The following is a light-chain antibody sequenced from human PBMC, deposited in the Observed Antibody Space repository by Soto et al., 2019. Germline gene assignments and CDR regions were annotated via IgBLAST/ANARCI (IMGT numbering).Light chain of an antibody. V-gene: IGLV2-18*02. CDR3: SSYISSSTYVV. J-gene: IGLJ2*01. Sequence: QSVLTQPPSVSGSPGQSVTISCTGTSSDVGTYNRVSWYQQPPGTAPKLIIYDVINRPSGVPGRFSGSKSGNTASLTISGLQAEDEADYFCSSYISSSTYVVFGGGTKVTVL. CDR2: DVI. CDR1: SSDVGTYNR.